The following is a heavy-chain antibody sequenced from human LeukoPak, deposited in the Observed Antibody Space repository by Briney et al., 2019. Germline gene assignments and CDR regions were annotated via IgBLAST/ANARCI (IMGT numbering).Heavy chain of an antibody. CDR2: INPNSGGT. Sequence: ASVKVSCKASGYTFAGYYMHWVRQAPGQGLEWMGWINPNSGGTNYAQKFQGRVTMTRDTSISTAYMELSRLRSDDTAVYYCARTTVTTDDVFDYWGQGTLVTVSS. D-gene: IGHD4-17*01. J-gene: IGHJ4*02. CDR1: GYTFAGYY. V-gene: IGHV1-2*02. CDR3: ARTTVTTDDVFDY.